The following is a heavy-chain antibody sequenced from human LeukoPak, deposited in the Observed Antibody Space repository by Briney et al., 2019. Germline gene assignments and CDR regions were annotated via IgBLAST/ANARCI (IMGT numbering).Heavy chain of an antibody. V-gene: IGHV3-21*04. D-gene: IGHD1-26*01. CDR2: ISGSTGYI. J-gene: IGHJ2*01. CDR1: GFTFSHYN. Sequence: GGSLRLSCAASGFTFSHYNMNWVRQAPGKGLEWVSSISGSTGYIYYADSAKGRFTISRDSSKNTLFLHMNTLRAEDTAIYYRAKDRTVGASYWYFDLWGRGTLVTVSS. CDR3: AKDRTVGASYWYFDL.